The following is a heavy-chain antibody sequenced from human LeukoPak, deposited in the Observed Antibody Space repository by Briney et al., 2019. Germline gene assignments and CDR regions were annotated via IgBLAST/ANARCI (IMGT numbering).Heavy chain of an antibody. J-gene: IGHJ4*02. CDR1: GGSMSSYY. V-gene: IGHV4-4*07. Sequence: SETLSLTCTVSGGSMSSYYWSWIRQPAGKGLEWIGRMYLSGETNYNPSLKSRVTMSLDTSKNHFSLKLMSATAADTAVYYCASGIQWTGNNYWGQGTLVTVSS. D-gene: IGHD3/OR15-3a*01. CDR2: MYLSGET. CDR3: ASGIQWTGNNY.